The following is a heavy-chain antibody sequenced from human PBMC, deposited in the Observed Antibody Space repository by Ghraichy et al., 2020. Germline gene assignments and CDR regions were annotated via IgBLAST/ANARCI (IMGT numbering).Heavy chain of an antibody. CDR2: IYYSGST. D-gene: IGHD6-13*01. J-gene: IGHJ4*02. Sequence: SETLSLTCTVSGGSISSSSYYWGWIRQPPGKGLEWIGSIYYSGSTYYNPSLKSRVTISVDTSKNQFSLKLSSVTAADTAVYYCARLAGESIAAVWGQGTLVTVSS. CDR3: ARLAGESIAAV. CDR1: GGSISSSSYY. V-gene: IGHV4-39*01.